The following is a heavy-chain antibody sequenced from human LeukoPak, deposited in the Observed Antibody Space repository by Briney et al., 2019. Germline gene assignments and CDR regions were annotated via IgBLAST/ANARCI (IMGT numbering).Heavy chain of an antibody. Sequence: GASVKVSCKASGGTFSSYAISWVRQAPGQGLEWMGGLIPIFGTANYAQKFQGRVTITADESTSTAYMELSSLRSEDTAVYYCARDAVNDYGDPNWFDPWGQGTLVTVSS. CDR2: LIPIFGTA. J-gene: IGHJ5*02. D-gene: IGHD4-17*01. CDR1: GGTFSSYA. CDR3: ARDAVNDYGDPNWFDP. V-gene: IGHV1-69*13.